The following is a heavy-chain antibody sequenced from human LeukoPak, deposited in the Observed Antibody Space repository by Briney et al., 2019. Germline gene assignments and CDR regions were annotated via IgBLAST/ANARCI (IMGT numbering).Heavy chain of an antibody. CDR1: GFTLSSYE. CDR3: AKEGGPYSSSSLDWFDP. D-gene: IGHD6-6*01. CDR2: IDYSGGDT. V-gene: IGHV3-23*01. J-gene: IGHJ5*02. Sequence: GGSLRLSCTASGFTLSSYEMSWIRQAPGKGLEWVSSIDYSGGDTHYADSVKGRFTISRDNSKNTLYLQLSSLRGDDTAVYYCAKEGGPYSSSSLDWFDPWGQGTLVTVSS.